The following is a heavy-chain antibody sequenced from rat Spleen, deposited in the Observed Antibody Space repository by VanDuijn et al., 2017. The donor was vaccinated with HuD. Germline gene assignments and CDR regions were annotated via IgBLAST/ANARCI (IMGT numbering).Heavy chain of an antibody. CDR2: ISYEGSST. CDR3: ARRYVYYGLSD. CDR1: XFTXXXYX. D-gene: IGHD1-6*01. J-gene: IGHJ2*01. V-gene: IGHV5-22*01. Sequence: EVQLVESGGGLVQPGRSLKLSCAXXXFTXXXYXXXWVHQGPKKGLEWVASISYEGSSTYYGDSVKGRFTISRDNAKSTLYLQMNSLRSEDTATYYCARRYVYYGLSDWGQGVMVTVSS.